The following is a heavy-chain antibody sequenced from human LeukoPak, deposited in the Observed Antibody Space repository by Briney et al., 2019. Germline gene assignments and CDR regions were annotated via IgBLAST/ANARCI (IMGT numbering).Heavy chain of an antibody. CDR1: GFTFSDSY. CDR2: ISGGGTYT. CDR3: ATSGYTHAFDY. Sequence: PGGSLRLSCAASGFTFSDSYMTWIRHAPGKGLEWVAYISGGGTYTHYADSVKGRFTISRDNAKNSLYLQMNSLRAEDTAMYYCATSGYTHAFDYWGQGTLVTVSS. D-gene: IGHD5-18*01. J-gene: IGHJ4*02. V-gene: IGHV3-11*03.